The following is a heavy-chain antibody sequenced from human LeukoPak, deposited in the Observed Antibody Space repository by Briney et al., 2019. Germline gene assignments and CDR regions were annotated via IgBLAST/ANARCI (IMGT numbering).Heavy chain of an antibody. J-gene: IGHJ4*02. CDR1: GFTFSSYA. Sequence: GGSLRLSCAASGFTFSSYAMSWVRQAPGKGLEWVANIKPNGSEEYYVDSVKGRFTISRDNVKNSLYLQMNSLRAEDTAVYYCAKSYYGGWGQGTLVTVSS. D-gene: IGHD3-10*01. CDR3: AKSYYGG. CDR2: IKPNGSEE. V-gene: IGHV3-7*01.